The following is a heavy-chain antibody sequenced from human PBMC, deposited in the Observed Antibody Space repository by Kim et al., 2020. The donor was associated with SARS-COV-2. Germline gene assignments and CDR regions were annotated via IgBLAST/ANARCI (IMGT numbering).Heavy chain of an antibody. CDR3: ARVEHSGYDFFLNYYYYYGMDV. V-gene: IGHV3-33*05. CDR1: GFTFSSYG. D-gene: IGHD5-12*01. J-gene: IGHJ6*02. CDR2: ISYDGSNK. Sequence: GGSLRLSCAASGFTFSSYGMHWVRQAPGKGLEWVAVISYDGSNKYYADSVKGRFTISRDNSKNTLYLQMNSLRAEDTAVYYCARVEHSGYDFFLNYYYYYGMDVWGQGSTGT.